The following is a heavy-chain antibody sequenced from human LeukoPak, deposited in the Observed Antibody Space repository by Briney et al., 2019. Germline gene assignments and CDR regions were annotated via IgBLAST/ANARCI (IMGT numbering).Heavy chain of an antibody. V-gene: IGHV4-34*01. CDR3: ARSHDYSASLAFDV. Sequence: SETLSLTCADYGGSFSSYYWSWIRQPPGKGLEWIGEITYSGSANYNPSLKSRVTISVDTSKIQFSLKLTSVTAADTAVYYCARSHDYSASLAFDVWGQGTMVTVSS. CDR2: ITYSGSA. D-gene: IGHD4-11*01. CDR1: GGSFSSYY. J-gene: IGHJ3*01.